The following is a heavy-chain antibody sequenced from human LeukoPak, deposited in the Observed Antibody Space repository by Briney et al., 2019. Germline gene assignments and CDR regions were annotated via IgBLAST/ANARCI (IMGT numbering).Heavy chain of an antibody. CDR3: AREGRIGAFDI. J-gene: IGHJ3*02. CDR1: GFTFSSYA. CDR2: ISYDGSNK. Sequence: PGGSLRLSCAASGFTFSSYAMHWVRQAPGKGLEWVAVISYDGSNKYYADSVKGRFTISRDNSKNTLYLQMNSLRAEDTAVYYCAREGRIGAFDIWGQGTMVTVS. V-gene: IGHV3-30*04.